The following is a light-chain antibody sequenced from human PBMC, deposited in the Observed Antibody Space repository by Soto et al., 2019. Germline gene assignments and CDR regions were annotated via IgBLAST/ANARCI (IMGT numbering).Light chain of an antibody. CDR2: AAS. V-gene: IGKV1-39*01. J-gene: IGKJ4*01. CDR3: QQSYSTLWLT. CDR1: QSTTSY. Sequence: DIQMTQSPSSLSASVGDRVTITCRASQSTTSYLNWYQQKPGKAPKLLIYAASSLQSGVPSRVSGSGSGTDFTLTISSLQPADFATYYCQQSYSTLWLTFGGGTKVEIK.